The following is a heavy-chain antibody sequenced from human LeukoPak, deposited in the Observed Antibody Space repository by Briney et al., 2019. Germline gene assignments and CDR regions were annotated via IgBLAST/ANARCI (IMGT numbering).Heavy chain of an antibody. V-gene: IGHV3-9*01. CDR1: GFTFDDYA. J-gene: IGHJ4*02. Sequence: GGSLRLSCAASGFTFDDYAMHWVRQAPGKGLEWVSGISWNSGSIGYADSVKGRFTISRDNSMNTLYLQMSSLRAEDTAVYYCAKRDYWGQGTLVTVSS. CDR3: AKRDY. CDR2: ISWNSGSI.